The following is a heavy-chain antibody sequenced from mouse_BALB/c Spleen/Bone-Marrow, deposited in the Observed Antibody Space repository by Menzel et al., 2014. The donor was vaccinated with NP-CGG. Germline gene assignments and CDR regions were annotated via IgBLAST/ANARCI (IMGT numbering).Heavy chain of an antibody. CDR1: GFDFRRYW. V-gene: IGHV4-1*02. CDR3: ARLNYYGNLFV. J-gene: IGHJ1*01. CDR2: INPDSSTI. Sequence: EVQGVESGGGLVQPGGSLKLSRAASGFDFRRYWMSWVRQAPGKGLGWIGEINPDSSTINYTPSLKDKFIISRDNAKNTLYLQMTKVRSEDTALYYCARLNYYGNLFVWGAGTTVTVSS. D-gene: IGHD1-1*01.